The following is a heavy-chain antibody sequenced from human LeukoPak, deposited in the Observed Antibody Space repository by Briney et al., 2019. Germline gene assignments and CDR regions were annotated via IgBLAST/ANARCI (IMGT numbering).Heavy chain of an antibody. J-gene: IGHJ5*02. Sequence: GGSLRLSCAASGFTFSSYAMSWVRQAPGKGLEWVSAISGSGTNTYYADSVKGRFTISRDNSKNTLYLQMNSLRAEDTAVYYCARDNYYDSSGYYGVYNWFDPWGQGTLVTVSS. CDR1: GFTFSSYA. D-gene: IGHD3-22*01. CDR3: ARDNYYDSSGYYGVYNWFDP. CDR2: ISGSGTNT. V-gene: IGHV3-23*01.